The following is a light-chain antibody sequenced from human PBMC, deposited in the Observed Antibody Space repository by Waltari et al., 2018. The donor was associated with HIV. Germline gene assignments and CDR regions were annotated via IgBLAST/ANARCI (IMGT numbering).Light chain of an antibody. CDR2: GNS. Sequence: QSVLTQPPSVSGAPGQRVTISCTGSSSTIGAGYDVHWYQQLPGTAPKLLIYGNSNRPSGVPDRFCGSKSGTSASLAITGLLAEDEADYYCQSYDSSLSVWVFGGGTKLTVL. V-gene: IGLV1-40*01. J-gene: IGLJ3*02. CDR3: QSYDSSLSVWV. CDR1: SSTIGAGYD.